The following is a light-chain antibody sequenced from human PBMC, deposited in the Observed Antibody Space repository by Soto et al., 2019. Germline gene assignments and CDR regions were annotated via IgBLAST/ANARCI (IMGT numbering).Light chain of an antibody. Sequence: DIHMTQSPSTLSASVGYIFTITCRASHNIERWMAWYQQKPGKAPSLLIFDASTLHSGVPSRLSGSGSGTDFTLTISSMKPDDFATYYCQQFAISTTFGQGTKVDIK. CDR1: HNIERW. CDR3: QQFAISTT. V-gene: IGKV1-5*01. CDR2: DAS. J-gene: IGKJ1*01.